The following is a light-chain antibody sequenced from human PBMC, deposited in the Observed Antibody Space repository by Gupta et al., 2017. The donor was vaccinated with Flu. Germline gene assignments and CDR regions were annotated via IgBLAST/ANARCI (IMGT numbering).Light chain of an antibody. CDR1: ASNVGVKS. V-gene: IGLV1-44*01. CDR2: TEG. J-gene: IGLJ2*01. Sequence: PPSVSAAPGRRVTISCAGGASNVGVKSVFWYHCFPGKTPKLLFDTEGERPSGVPDRFSGSKYGISASLDISDVQAGDEATYYCATWDGSVKGILVGGGTTVTVL. CDR3: ATWDGSVKGIL.